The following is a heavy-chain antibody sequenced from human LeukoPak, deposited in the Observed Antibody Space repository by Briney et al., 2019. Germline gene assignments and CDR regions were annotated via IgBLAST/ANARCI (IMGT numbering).Heavy chain of an antibody. CDR3: AREIWFGESYFDY. Sequence: PGRSLRLSCAASGFTFSSYAMHWVRQAPGKGLEWVAVISYDGSNKYYADSVKDRFTISRDNSKNTLYLQMNSLRAEDTAVYYCAREIWFGESYFDYWGQGTLVTVSS. J-gene: IGHJ4*02. V-gene: IGHV3-30*04. CDR1: GFTFSSYA. D-gene: IGHD3-10*01. CDR2: ISYDGSNK.